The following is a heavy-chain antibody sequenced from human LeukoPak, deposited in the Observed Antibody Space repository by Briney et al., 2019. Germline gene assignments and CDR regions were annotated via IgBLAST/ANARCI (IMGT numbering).Heavy chain of an antibody. Sequence: GGSLRLSCAASGFTFSGSAMHWVRQAPGKGLQWVSAITGDGTTTYYADSVKGRFTISRDNSKNMLYLQMSSLRAEDTAVYYCAKMQGYFDYWGQGTLVPVSS. CDR1: GFTFSGSA. V-gene: IGHV3-23*01. J-gene: IGHJ4*02. CDR3: AKMQGYFDY. CDR2: ITGDGTTT.